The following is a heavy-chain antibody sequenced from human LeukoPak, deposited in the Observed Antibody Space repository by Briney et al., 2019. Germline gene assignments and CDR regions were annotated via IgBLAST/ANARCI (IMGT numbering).Heavy chain of an antibody. D-gene: IGHD3-10*01. V-gene: IGHV3-23*01. J-gene: IGHJ4*02. CDR1: GFTFSSYG. Sequence: GGSLRLSCAASGFTFSSYGMSWVRQAPGKGLEWVSVISGSGDSTYYADSVKGRFTISRDNSMNTLYLQRNSLRAEDTAVYYCAKWGYGSGSFFDYWGQGTLVTVSS. CDR3: AKWGYGSGSFFDY. CDR2: ISGSGDST.